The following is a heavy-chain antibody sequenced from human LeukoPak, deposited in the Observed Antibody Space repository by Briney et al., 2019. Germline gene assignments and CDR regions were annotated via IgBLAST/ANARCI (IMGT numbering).Heavy chain of an antibody. CDR3: ARAVYSNYRYYYFDY. V-gene: IGHV4-39*07. Sequence: SETLSLTCTVSGGSISSSSYYWGWIRQPPGKGLEWIGSIYYSGSTYYNPSLKSRVTVSVDTSKNQFSLKLSSVTAADTAVYYCARAVYSNYRYYYFDYWGQGTLVTVSS. CDR2: IYYSGST. D-gene: IGHD4-11*01. J-gene: IGHJ4*02. CDR1: GGSISSSSYY.